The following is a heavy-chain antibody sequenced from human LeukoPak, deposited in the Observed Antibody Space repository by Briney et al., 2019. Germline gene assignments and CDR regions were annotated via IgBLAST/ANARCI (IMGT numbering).Heavy chain of an antibody. V-gene: IGHV1-2*02. Sequence: GASVKVSCKASGYTFTGYYMHWVRQAPGQGLEWMGWINPNSGGTNYAQKFQGRVTMARDTSISTAYMELSRLRSDDTAVYYCARDFAAAAGTYVLGYWGQGTLVTVSS. J-gene: IGHJ4*02. D-gene: IGHD6-13*01. CDR3: ARDFAAAAGTYVLGY. CDR1: GYTFTGYY. CDR2: INPNSGGT.